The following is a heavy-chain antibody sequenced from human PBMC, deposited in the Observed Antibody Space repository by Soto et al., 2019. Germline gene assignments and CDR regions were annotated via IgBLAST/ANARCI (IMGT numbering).Heavy chain of an antibody. CDR3: ARSAKANYYASSTYYLLY. Sequence: ASVKVSCKASEYTFTGYYIHWVRQAPGQGLEWMGWINPNSGGTNYAQKFQGRVTMTRDTSIDTAYMELSRLRSDDTAVYYCARSAKANYYASSTYYLLYWGQGTLVTVSS. V-gene: IGHV1-2*02. CDR1: EYTFTGYY. CDR2: INPNSGGT. D-gene: IGHD3-22*01. J-gene: IGHJ4*02.